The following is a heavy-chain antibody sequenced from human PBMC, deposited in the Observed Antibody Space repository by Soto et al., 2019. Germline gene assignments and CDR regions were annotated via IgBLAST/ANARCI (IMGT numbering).Heavy chain of an antibody. J-gene: IGHJ4*02. Sequence: LSLTCAVYGGSFSVYYWSWIRQSPGKGLEWIGEINHSGSSISNPSLKSRVTISVDTSKNQFSLKLRSVTAADTAAYYCARGISLIVEVHRDAPDKYYFDSWSQGTLVTVSS. D-gene: IGHD2-15*01. CDR2: INHSGSS. CDR3: ARGISLIVEVHRDAPDKYYFDS. V-gene: IGHV4-34*01. CDR1: GGSFSVYY.